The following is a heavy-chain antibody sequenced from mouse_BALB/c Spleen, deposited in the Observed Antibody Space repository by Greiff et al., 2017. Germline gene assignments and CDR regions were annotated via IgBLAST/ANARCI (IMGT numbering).Heavy chain of an antibody. D-gene: IGHD3-3*01. Sequence: EVKVVESGGDLVKPGGSLKLSCAASGFTFSSYGMSWVRQTPDKRLEWVATISSGGSYTYYPDSVKGRFTISRDNAKNTLYLQMSSLKSEDTAMYYCARHGRDGYYFDYWGQGTTLTVSS. CDR2: ISSGGSYT. CDR1: GFTFSSYG. V-gene: IGHV5-6*01. CDR3: ARHGRDGYYFDY. J-gene: IGHJ2*01.